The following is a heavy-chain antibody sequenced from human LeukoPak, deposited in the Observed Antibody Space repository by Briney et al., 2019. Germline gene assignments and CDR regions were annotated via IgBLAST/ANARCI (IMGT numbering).Heavy chain of an antibody. D-gene: IGHD3-10*01. J-gene: IGHJ4*02. CDR1: GFTFSNYW. V-gene: IGHV3-74*01. CDR2: INSDGSYT. CDR3: VRGTSDWVGVDY. Sequence: PGGSLRLSCVASGFTFSNYWMHRVRQAPGKGLVWVSGINSDGSYTNYADSVKGRFTISRENAENTLYLQMNSLRAEDTAMYYCVRGTSDWVGVDYLGQGTLVTVSS.